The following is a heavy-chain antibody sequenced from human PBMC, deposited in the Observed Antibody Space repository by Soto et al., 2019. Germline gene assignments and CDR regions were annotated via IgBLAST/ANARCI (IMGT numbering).Heavy chain of an antibody. CDR2: IWYDGSNK. CDR3: ARDRRGNYYDSKDAFDI. Sequence: GGSLRLSCAASGVTFRSYGMHWVRQAPGKGLEWVAVIWYDGSNKYYADSVKGRFTISRDNSKNTLYLQMNSLRAEDTAVYYCARDRRGNYYDSKDAFDIWGQGTMVTVS. J-gene: IGHJ3*02. D-gene: IGHD3-22*01. CDR1: GVTFRSYG. V-gene: IGHV3-33*01.